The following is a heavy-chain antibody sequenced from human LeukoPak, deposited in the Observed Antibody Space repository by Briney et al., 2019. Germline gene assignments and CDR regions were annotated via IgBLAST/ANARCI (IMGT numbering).Heavy chain of an antibody. CDR2: IYSGGST. J-gene: IGHJ4*02. CDR3: AQGGSPGALDY. Sequence: GGSLRLSCAASGFTVSSNYMSWVRQAPGKGLEWVSVIYSGGSTYYTDSVKGRFTISRDNAKNSLYLQMNSLRAEDTAVYYCAQGGSPGALDYWGRGTLVTVSS. V-gene: IGHV3-53*01. CDR1: GFTVSSNY. D-gene: IGHD2-15*01.